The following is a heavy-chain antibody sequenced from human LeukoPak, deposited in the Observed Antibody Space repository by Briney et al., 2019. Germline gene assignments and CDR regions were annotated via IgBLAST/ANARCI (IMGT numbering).Heavy chain of an antibody. CDR2: IKPKTGVT. D-gene: IGHD3-10*01. J-gene: IGHJ4*02. CDR1: GYRFNDYY. V-gene: IGHV1-2*02. Sequence: ASVKVSCKASGYRFNDYYMFWIRQAPGQGIEWVGWIKPKTGVTSYAQKFQGRVTVTTDTSISTLYMELNSLISDDTAVYYCARDHVSGKDDRNFDYWGQGTLVTVSS. CDR3: ARDHVSGKDDRNFDY.